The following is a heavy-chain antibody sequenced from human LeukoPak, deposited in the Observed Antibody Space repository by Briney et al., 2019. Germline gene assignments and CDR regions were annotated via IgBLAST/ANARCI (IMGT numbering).Heavy chain of an antibody. CDR3: AATYYYDGSGDY. D-gene: IGHD3-22*01. J-gene: IGHJ4*02. CDR1: GFTFSSYA. Sequence: PGGSLRLSCAASGFTFSSYAMTWVRQAPGKGLEWVSSVSAGGGATVYADSVKGRFTISRDNAKNSLYLLMNSLRTEDTAVYYCAATYYYDGSGDYWGQGTLVTVSS. V-gene: IGHV3-23*01. CDR2: VSAGGGAT.